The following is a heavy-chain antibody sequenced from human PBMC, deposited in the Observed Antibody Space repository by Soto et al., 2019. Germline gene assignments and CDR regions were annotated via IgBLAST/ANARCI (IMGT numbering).Heavy chain of an antibody. CDR3: AREGGPGPNNWFDP. CDR1: GFTFSSYA. CDR2: ISYDGSNK. Sequence: QVQLVESGGGVVQPGRSLRLSCAASGFTFSSYAMHWVRQAPGKGLEWVAVISYDGSNKYYADSVKGRFTISRDNSKNTLYLQMNSLRAEDTAVYYCAREGGPGPNNWFDPWGQGTLVTVSS. V-gene: IGHV3-30-3*01. D-gene: IGHD3-16*01. J-gene: IGHJ5*02.